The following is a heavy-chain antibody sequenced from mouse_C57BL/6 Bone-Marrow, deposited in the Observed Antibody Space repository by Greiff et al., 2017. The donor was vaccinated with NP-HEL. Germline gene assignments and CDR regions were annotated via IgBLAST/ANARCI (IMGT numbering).Heavy chain of an antibody. CDR2: IHPNSGST. D-gene: IGHD1-1*01. CDR3: ARSVDYYGSSYGYFDV. Sequence: VQLQQPGAELVKPGASVKLSCKASGYTFTSYWMHWVKQRPGQGLEWIGMIHPNSGSTNYNEKFKSKATLTVDKSSSTAYMQRSSLTSEDSAVYYCARSVDYYGSSYGYFDVWGTGTTVTVSS. CDR1: GYTFTSYW. V-gene: IGHV1-64*01. J-gene: IGHJ1*03.